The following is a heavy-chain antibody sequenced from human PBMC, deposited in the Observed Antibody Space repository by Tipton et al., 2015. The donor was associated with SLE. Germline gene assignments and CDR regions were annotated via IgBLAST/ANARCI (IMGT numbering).Heavy chain of an antibody. Sequence: SLRLSCAASGFTFSTYWMTWVRQAPGKGLEWVANINQNGSETKYVDSVRGRFTISRDNAKNSVYLQMNSLGVEDTAVYYCVRDWGDNEDSWGQGTLVTVSS. CDR2: INQNGSET. J-gene: IGHJ4*02. CDR3: VRDWGDNEDS. D-gene: IGHD3-16*01. CDR1: GFTFSTYW. V-gene: IGHV3-7*01.